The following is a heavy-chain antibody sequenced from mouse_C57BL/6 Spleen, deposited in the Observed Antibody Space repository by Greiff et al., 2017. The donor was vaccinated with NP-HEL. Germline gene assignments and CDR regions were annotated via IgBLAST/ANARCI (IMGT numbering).Heavy chain of an antibody. D-gene: IGHD1-1*01. CDR3: ARDIYYYGSSYHYFDY. V-gene: IGHV5-17*01. CDR1: GFTFSDYG. J-gene: IGHJ2*01. CDR2: ISSGSSTI. Sequence: EVKLMESGGGLVKPGGSLKLSCAASGFTFSDYGMHWVRQAPEKGLEWVAYISSGSSTIYYADTVKGRFTISRDNAKNTLFLQMTSLRSEDTAMYYCARDIYYYGSSYHYFDYWGQGTTLTVSS.